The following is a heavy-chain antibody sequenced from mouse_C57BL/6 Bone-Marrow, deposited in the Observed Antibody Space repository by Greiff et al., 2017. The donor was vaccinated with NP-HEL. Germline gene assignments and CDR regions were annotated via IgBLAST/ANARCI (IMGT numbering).Heavy chain of an antibody. V-gene: IGHV5-12*01. CDR2: ISNGGGST. CDR3: ASELGYAY. J-gene: IGHJ3*01. CDR1: GFTFSDYY. Sequence: DVKLVESGGGLVQPGGSLKLSCAASGFTFSDYYMYWVRQTPEKRLEWVAYISNGGGSTYYPDTVKGRFTISRDNAKNTLYLQMSRLKSEDTAMYYCASELGYAYWGQGTLVTVSA. D-gene: IGHD4-1*01.